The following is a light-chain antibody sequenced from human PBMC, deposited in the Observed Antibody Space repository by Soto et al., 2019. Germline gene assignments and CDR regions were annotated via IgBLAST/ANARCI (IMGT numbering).Light chain of an antibody. CDR3: HQRINWPLT. CDR2: DAS. CDR1: QSVRTY. V-gene: IGKV3-11*01. Sequence: EIVLTQSPGTLSLSSGEHATLXXRASQSVRTYLAWYQQKPGQAPRIXIYDASNRVTGIPARFSGSGSGTDFTLTISSLEPEDFAVYYCHQRINWPLTFGGGTKVDIK. J-gene: IGKJ4*01.